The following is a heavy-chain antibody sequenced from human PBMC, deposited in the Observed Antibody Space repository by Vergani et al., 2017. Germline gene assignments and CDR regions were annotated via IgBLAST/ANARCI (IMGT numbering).Heavy chain of an antibody. Sequence: EVQLLESGGGLVQPGGSLRLSCAASGFTFSSYAMSWVRQAPGKGLEWVSAISGSGGSTYYADSVKGRFTISRDNSKNTLYLQMNSLRAEDTAVYYCARDYYDSSGSLYYFDYWGQGTLVTVSS. CDR3: ARDYYDSSGSLYYFDY. J-gene: IGHJ4*02. CDR1: GFTFSSYA. CDR2: ISGSGGST. V-gene: IGHV3-23*01. D-gene: IGHD3-22*01.